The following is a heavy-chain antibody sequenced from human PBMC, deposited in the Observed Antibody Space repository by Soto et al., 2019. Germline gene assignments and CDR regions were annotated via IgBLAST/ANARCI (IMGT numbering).Heavy chain of an antibody. CDR1: GVSMRNSY. Sequence: SETLSLTCSVSGVSMRNSYWTWIRQSAGKGLEWIGRISTSGNTNYNPSPNSRLTMSVDTSQNQVSLKLTSETAADTAVDYCARGGGVPALGDPWGQGTLVTVSS. D-gene: IGHD3-16*01. CDR2: ISTSGNT. V-gene: IGHV4-4*07. CDR3: ARGGGVPALGDP. J-gene: IGHJ5*02.